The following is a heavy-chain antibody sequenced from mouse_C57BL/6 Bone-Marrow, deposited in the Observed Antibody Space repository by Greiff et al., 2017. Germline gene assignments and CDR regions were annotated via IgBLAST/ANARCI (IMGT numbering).Heavy chain of an antibody. CDR2: ISGGGSYT. Sequence: EVKLQESGGDLVKPGGSLKLSCAASGFTFSSYGMSWVRQTPDKRLEWVATISGGGSYTYYPDSVKGRFTISRDNAKNTLYLQMSSLKSEDTAKYYCARQGYGSYFEYGGRGTTLTVTA. CDR3: ARQGYGSYFEY. CDR1: GFTFSSYG. D-gene: IGHD1-1*02. J-gene: IGHJ2*01. V-gene: IGHV5-6*01.